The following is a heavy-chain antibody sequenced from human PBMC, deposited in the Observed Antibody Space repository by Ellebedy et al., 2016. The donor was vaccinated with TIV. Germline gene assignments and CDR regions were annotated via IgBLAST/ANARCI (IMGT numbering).Heavy chain of an antibody. V-gene: IGHV3-7*03. J-gene: IGHJ4*02. CDR1: GLTFSDHW. CDR3: ARLLDLPERKFDY. Sequence: PGGSLRLSCIVSGLTFSDHWMSWVRQAPGKGLEWLANIKRDGSERYYADSVKGRFTIARDNGKNTLYLQMNSLRVEDTAVYYCARLLDLPERKFDYWGQGTLVTVSS. CDR2: IKRDGSER. D-gene: IGHD1-14*01.